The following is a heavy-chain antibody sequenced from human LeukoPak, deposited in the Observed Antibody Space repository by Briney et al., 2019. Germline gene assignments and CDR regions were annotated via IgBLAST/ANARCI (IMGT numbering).Heavy chain of an antibody. CDR2: ISGSGAST. V-gene: IGHV3-23*01. D-gene: IGHD6-6*01. Sequence: GGSLRLSCAASGLTFGSYAMRWVRQAPGKGLEWVSTISGSGASTYYADSVKGRFTISRDNSKNTLYLQMNSLSAEDTAVYYCARPYSSSSHYYGMDVWGQGTTVTVSS. J-gene: IGHJ6*02. CDR1: GLTFGSYA. CDR3: ARPYSSSSHYYGMDV.